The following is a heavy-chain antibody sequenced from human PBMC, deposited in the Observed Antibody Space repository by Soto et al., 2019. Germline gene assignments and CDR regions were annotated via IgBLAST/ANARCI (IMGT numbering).Heavy chain of an antibody. V-gene: IGHV4-34*01. CDR1: GGSFSGYF. Sequence: PSETLSLTCAVFGGSFSGYFWSWIRQPPGKGLEWIGESNHSGSTNYNPSLKSRVTISMDTSKNQFSLKLSSVTAADTAVYYCARDRIPAARYYHYGMDVWGQGTTVTVSS. CDR2: SNHSGST. D-gene: IGHD5-18*01. J-gene: IGHJ6*02. CDR3: ARDRIPAARYYHYGMDV.